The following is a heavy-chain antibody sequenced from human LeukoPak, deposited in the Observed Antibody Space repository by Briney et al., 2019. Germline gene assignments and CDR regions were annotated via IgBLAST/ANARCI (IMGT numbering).Heavy chain of an antibody. CDR2: IYSGGNT. Sequence: GGSLTLSCAASGFTVSNNYMSWVRQAPGKGLEWVSIIYSGGNTYYADSLKGRFSISRDNSKNTLYLQMNSLRAEDTAVYYCTTVSSRRFDYWGQGTLVIVSS. V-gene: IGHV3-66*01. J-gene: IGHJ4*02. CDR1: GFTVSNNY. CDR3: TTVSSRRFDY.